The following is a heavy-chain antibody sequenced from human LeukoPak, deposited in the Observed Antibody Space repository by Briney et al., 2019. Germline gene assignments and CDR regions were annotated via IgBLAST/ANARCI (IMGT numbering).Heavy chain of an antibody. D-gene: IGHD3-22*01. CDR1: GASINNNF. CDR3: ARHRDYYDT. Sequence: SETLSLTCTASGASINNNFWTWIRQPPGKGLEWIGYFYSSGSANYNPSLKSRVIISGDTSKNQISLNLTSVTAADTAVYFCARHRDYYDTWGHGTLVTVSS. V-gene: IGHV4-59*08. J-gene: IGHJ4*01. CDR2: FYSSGSA.